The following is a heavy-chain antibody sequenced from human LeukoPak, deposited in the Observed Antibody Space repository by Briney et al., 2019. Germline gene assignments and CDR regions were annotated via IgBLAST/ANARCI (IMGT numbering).Heavy chain of an antibody. CDR2: ISGSGGST. CDR3: STEGLPGSFDY. V-gene: IGHV3-23*01. D-gene: IGHD4-11*01. J-gene: IGHJ4*02. CDR1: GFTFSSYA. Sequence: GGSLRLSCAASGFTFSSYAMSWVRQAPGKGLEWVSAISGSGGSTNYADSVKGRFTISRDDSKNTVYLQMNSLETEDTGMYYCSTEGLPGSFDYWGQGTLVTVSS.